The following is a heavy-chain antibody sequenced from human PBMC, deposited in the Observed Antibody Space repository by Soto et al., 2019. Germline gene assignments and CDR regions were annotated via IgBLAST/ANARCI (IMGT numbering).Heavy chain of an antibody. CDR2: MYPGDSDT. CDR1: GYDFNTNW. J-gene: IGHJ4*02. D-gene: IGHD3-3*01. Sequence: GESMKISCRGSGYDFNTNWFGWVRQLPGRGLEWVGIMYPGDSDTRYNPSLQGHVTLSVDVTVSTAFLQWRSLETSDTGMYFCARLPRDCNKTSCYYADHWGQGTQVTVSS. V-gene: IGHV5-51*01. CDR3: ARLPRDCNKTSCYYADH.